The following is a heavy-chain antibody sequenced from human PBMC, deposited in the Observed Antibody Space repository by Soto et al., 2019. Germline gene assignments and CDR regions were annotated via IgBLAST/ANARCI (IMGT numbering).Heavy chain of an antibody. J-gene: IGHJ5*02. CDR3: AKEGRVGYSTRIFRRDNWFDP. V-gene: IGHV3-33*06. CDR2: ILYDGSNQ. D-gene: IGHD6-13*01. Sequence: SLRLSGAASGFTFSSYAMHWVRQAPGKGLEWVAAILYDGSNQYYADAVKGRFTISRDNSKNTLYLQMNSLRVEDTAVYYCAKEGRVGYSTRIFRRDNWFDPWGQGTPVTVSS. CDR1: GFTFSSYA.